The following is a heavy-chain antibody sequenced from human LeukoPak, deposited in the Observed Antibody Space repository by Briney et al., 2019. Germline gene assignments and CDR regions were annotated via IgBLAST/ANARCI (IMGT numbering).Heavy chain of an antibody. CDR2: IRYGGSNK. CDR3: AKDRGAGSFYSTLDY. Sequence: GGSLRLSCAASGFTFSSYGMHWVRQAPGKGLEWVAFIRYGGSNKYYADSVKGRFTISRDNSKNTLYLQMNSLRAEDTAVYYCAKDRGAGSFYSTLDYWGQGTLVTVSS. V-gene: IGHV3-30*02. D-gene: IGHD2-21*01. CDR1: GFTFSSYG. J-gene: IGHJ4*02.